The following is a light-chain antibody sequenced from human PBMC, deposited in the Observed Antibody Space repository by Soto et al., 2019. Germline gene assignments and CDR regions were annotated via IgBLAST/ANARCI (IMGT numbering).Light chain of an antibody. J-gene: IGKJ1*01. Sequence: EIVLTQSPGTLSLSPGERATLSCRASQSVSSNYLAWHQQKRGQAPRLLIYAASSRTTGIPTRFSGSGSGTDFPLTISLLAPEDFAVYYRQQYDTSPRTFGQGTKVEI. V-gene: IGKV3-20*01. CDR3: QQYDTSPRT. CDR1: QSVSSNY. CDR2: AAS.